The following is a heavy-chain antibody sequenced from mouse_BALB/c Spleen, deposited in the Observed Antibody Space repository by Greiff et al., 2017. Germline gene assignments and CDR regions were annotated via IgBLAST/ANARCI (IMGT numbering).Heavy chain of an antibody. Sequence: LVESGPGLVAPSQSLSITCTVSGFSLTSYDISWIRQPPGKGLEWLGVIWTGGGTNYNSAFMSRLSISKDNSKSQVFLKMNSLQTDDTAIYYCVRGGLRKAMDYWGQGTSVTVSS. CDR3: VRGGLRKAMDY. CDR1: GFSLTSYD. V-gene: IGHV2-9-2*01. J-gene: IGHJ4*01. D-gene: IGHD2-4*01. CDR2: IWTGGGT.